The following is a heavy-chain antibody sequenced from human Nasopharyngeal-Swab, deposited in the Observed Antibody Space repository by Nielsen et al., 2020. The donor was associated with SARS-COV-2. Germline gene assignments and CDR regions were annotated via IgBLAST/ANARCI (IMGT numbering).Heavy chain of an antibody. Sequence: GGSLRLSCAASGFTVSSNYMSWVRQAPGKGLEWVPVIYSGGSTYYADSVKDRFTISRHNSKNTLYLQMNSLRAEDTAVYYCARSSGLGAFDIWGQGTMVTVSS. J-gene: IGHJ3*02. D-gene: IGHD1-26*01. CDR3: ARSSGLGAFDI. CDR2: IYSGGST. CDR1: GFTVSSNY. V-gene: IGHV3-53*04.